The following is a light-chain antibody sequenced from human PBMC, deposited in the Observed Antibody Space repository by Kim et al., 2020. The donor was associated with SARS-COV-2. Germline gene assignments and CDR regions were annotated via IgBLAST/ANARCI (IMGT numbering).Light chain of an antibody. CDR3: SAWDGSLGVWV. Sequence: QAGLTQPPSVSKDLRQTATLTCAGSSSNVGDQGAHWLQQHQGHPPNLLSYRNNDRPSGISERFSASRSGSTASLTITGLQPEDEADYYCSAWDGSLGVWVFGGGTQLTVL. V-gene: IGLV10-54*01. CDR2: RNN. CDR1: SSNVGDQG. J-gene: IGLJ3*02.